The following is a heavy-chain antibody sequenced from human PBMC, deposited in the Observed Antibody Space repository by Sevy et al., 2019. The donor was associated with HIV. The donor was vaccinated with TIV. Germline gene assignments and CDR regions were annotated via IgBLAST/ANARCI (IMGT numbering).Heavy chain of an antibody. CDR3: SRPTKYYDYVWGSFDAFDI. CDR2: IYYSGST. V-gene: IGHV4-39*01. CDR1: GGSISSSSYY. J-gene: IGHJ3*02. Sequence: SETLSLTCTVSGGSISSSSYYWGWIRQPPGKGLEWIGSIYYSGSTYYNPSLKSRVTISVDTSKNQFSLRLSSVTAAETAVYDCSRPTKYYDYVWGSFDAFDIWGQGTMVTVSS. D-gene: IGHD3-16*01.